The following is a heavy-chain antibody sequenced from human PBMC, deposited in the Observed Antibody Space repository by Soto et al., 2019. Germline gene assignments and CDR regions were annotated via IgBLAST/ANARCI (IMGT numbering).Heavy chain of an antibody. Sequence: SQTLSFTCAISGDSVSSNSAAWNWIRQSPSRGLEWLGRTYYRSKWYNDYAVSVKSRITINPDTSKNQFSLQLNSVTPEDTAVYYCARVRGWSSGWYGDSYYYYGMDVWGQGTTVTVSS. CDR1: GDSVSSNSAA. V-gene: IGHV6-1*01. CDR3: ARVRGWSSGWYGDSYYYYGMDV. J-gene: IGHJ6*02. CDR2: TYYRSKWYN. D-gene: IGHD6-13*01.